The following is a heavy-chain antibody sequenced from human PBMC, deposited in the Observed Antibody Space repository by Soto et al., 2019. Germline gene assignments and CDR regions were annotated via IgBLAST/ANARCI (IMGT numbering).Heavy chain of an antibody. J-gene: IGHJ4*02. CDR1: GGSFSGYY. CDR2: INHSGST. V-gene: IGHV4-34*01. Sequence: QVQLQQWGAGLLKPSETLSLTCAVYGGSFSGYYWSWIRQPPGKGLEWIGEINHSGSTNYNPSLKSRVTISVDTSKNQFSLKLSSVTAADTAVYYCARQQWLHGYFDYWGQGTLVTVSS. CDR3: ARQQWLHGYFDY. D-gene: IGHD6-19*01.